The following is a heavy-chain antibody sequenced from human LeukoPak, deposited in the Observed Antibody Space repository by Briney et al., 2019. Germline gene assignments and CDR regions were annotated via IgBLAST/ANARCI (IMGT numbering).Heavy chain of an antibody. V-gene: IGHV4-30-2*01. CDR2: IYHSGST. CDR1: GGSISSGGYS. D-gene: IGHD3-22*01. Sequence: SETLSLTCAVSGGSISSGGYSWSWIRQPPGKGLEWIRYIYHSGSTYCNPSLKSRVTISVDRSKNQFSLKLSSVTAADTAVYYCASVYDSTGMGAFDIWGQGTMVTVSS. CDR3: ASVYDSTGMGAFDI. J-gene: IGHJ3*02.